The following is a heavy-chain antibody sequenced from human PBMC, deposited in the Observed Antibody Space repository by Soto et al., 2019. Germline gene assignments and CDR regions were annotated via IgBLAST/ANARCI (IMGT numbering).Heavy chain of an antibody. Sequence: PGGSLRLSCAASGFTFSSYSMHWVRQAPGKVLEWVAVISYDGRKKYYAESVKGRFTISRDNSKNTLYVQMNSLRAEDTAVYYCAKDLASGYCSGGSCYSGGSWGQGT. J-gene: IGHJ5*02. CDR3: AKDLASGYCSGGSCYSGGS. CDR1: GFTFSSYS. CDR2: ISYDGRKK. V-gene: IGHV3-30*18. D-gene: IGHD2-15*01.